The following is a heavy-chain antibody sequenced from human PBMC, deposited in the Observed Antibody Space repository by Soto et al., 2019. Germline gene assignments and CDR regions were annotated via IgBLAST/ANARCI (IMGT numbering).Heavy chain of an antibody. CDR1: GFTFSSYG. V-gene: IGHV3-30*18. Sequence: GSLRLSCAASGFTFSSYGMHWVRQAPGKGLEWVAVISYDGSNKYYADSVKGRFTISRDNSKNTLYLQMNSLRAEDTAVYYCAKGRRCSGGSCYSAAGYWGQGTLVTVSS. CDR3: AKGRRCSGGSCYSAAGY. J-gene: IGHJ4*02. D-gene: IGHD2-15*01. CDR2: ISYDGSNK.